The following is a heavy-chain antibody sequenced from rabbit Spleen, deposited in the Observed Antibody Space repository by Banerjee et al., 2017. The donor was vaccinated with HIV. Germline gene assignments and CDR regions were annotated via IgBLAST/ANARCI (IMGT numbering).Heavy chain of an antibody. V-gene: IGHV1S45*01. J-gene: IGHJ4*01. CDR1: GIDFSSYG. CDR3: ARGSAAMTMVITGYYLSL. Sequence: ELVESGGGLVQPGESLKLSCKASGIDFSSYGISWVRQAPGKGLEWIACIYGGDGSSTAYANWAKGRFTISKTSSTTVPLQMTSLTAADTATYFCARGSAAMTMVITGYYLSLWGPGTLVTVS. CDR2: IYGGDGSST. D-gene: IGHD2-1*01.